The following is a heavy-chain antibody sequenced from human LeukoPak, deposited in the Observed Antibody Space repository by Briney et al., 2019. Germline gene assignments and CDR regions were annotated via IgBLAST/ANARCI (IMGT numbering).Heavy chain of an antibody. CDR1: GYTFTGYY. Sequence: ASVKVSCKASGYTFTGYYMHWVRQAPGQGLEWMGWINPNSGGTNYAQKFQGWVTMTRDTSISTAYMELSRLRSDDTAVYYCARDPITIFGVTTNWFDPWGQGTLVTASS. V-gene: IGHV1-2*04. CDR2: INPNSGGT. D-gene: IGHD3-3*01. CDR3: ARDPITIFGVTTNWFDP. J-gene: IGHJ5*02.